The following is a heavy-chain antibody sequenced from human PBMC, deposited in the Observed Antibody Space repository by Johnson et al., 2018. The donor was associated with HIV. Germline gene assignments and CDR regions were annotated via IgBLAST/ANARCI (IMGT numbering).Heavy chain of an antibody. J-gene: IGHJ3*01. Sequence: QVQLVESGGGVVQPGGSLRLSCAASGFTFSSYGMHWVRQAPDKGLEWVAFIRYDESNKYYPGSVKGRFTISIDNSKNTLYLQMNSLRAEDTAVYYCARVGDNPRNWGQGTMVTVSS. CDR2: IRYDESNK. CDR1: GFTFSSYG. D-gene: IGHD3-16*01. V-gene: IGHV3-30*02. CDR3: ARVGDNPRN.